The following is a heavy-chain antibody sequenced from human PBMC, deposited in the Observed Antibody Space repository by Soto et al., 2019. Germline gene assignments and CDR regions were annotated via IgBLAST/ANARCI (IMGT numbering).Heavy chain of an antibody. V-gene: IGHV1-69*01. CDR2: IIPIFGTA. CDR3: ARVSPSDYSSSSMYYYYGMDV. Sequence: QVQLVQSGAEVKKPGSSVKVSCKASGGTFSSYAISWVRQAPGQGLEWMGGIIPIFGTANYAQKFQGRVTITADESTSTAYMELSSPRSEDTAVYYCARVSPSDYSSSSMYYYYGMDVWGQGTTVTVSS. CDR1: GGTFSSYA. D-gene: IGHD6-6*01. J-gene: IGHJ6*02.